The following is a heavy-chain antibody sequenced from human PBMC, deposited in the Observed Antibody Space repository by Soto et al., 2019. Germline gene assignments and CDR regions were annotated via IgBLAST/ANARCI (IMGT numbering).Heavy chain of an antibody. CDR1: GGSISSSSYY. CDR3: ARHIDAFDI. CDR2: IHYSGST. J-gene: IGHJ3*02. Sequence: SETLSLTCTVSGGSISSSSYYWGWIRQPPGKGLEWIGSIHYSGSTYYNPSLKSRVTISVDTSKNQFSLKLSSVTAADTAVYYCARHIDAFDIWGQGTMVTVSS. V-gene: IGHV4-39*01.